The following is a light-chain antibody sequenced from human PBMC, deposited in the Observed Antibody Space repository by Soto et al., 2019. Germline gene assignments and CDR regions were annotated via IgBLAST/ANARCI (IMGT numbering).Light chain of an antibody. CDR2: GAS. CDR3: QHYKNDPWT. Sequence: AIRMTQSPSSLSASAGDRVAIACRASQDIGSYLAWYQQKPGQAPKLLIYGASTLQSGVPSRFSGGGSGTQFTLSISCLQSEDFATYYCQHYKNDPWTFGQGTKVEIK. CDR1: QDIGSY. V-gene: IGKV1-8*01. J-gene: IGKJ1*01.